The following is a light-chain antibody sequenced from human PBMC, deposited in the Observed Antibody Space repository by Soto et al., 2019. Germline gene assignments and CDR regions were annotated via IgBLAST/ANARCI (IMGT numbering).Light chain of an antibody. V-gene: IGLV2-14*01. CDR2: EVS. CDR1: SSDVGAYNY. CDR3: SSYTSSSPYV. Sequence: QSALTQPASVSGFPGQSIVIPCTGASSDVGAYNYVSWYQQHPGKAPKLIIYEVSNRPSGVSNRFSGSKSGNTASLTISGLQAEDEADYYCSSYTSSSPYVFGTGTKLTVL. J-gene: IGLJ1*01.